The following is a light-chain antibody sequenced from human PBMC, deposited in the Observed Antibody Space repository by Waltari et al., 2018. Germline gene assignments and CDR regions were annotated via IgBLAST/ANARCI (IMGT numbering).Light chain of an antibody. CDR2: RNN. V-gene: IGLV1-47*01. Sequence: QSVLTQPPSASGTPGQRVTISCSGSSSNIGSNYVYWYQQLPGTAPKLLIYRNNQRPSGVPDRFPGSKSGTSASLAISGLRSEDEADYYCAAWDDSLSASVVFGGGTKLTVL. J-gene: IGLJ2*01. CDR1: SSNIGSNY. CDR3: AAWDDSLSASVV.